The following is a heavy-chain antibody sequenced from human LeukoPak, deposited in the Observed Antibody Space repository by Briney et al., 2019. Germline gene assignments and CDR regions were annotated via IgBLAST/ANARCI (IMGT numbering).Heavy chain of an antibody. CDR2: ISGYDGNT. CDR3: ARGAQWLVP. V-gene: IGHV1-18*01. Sequence: ASVKVSCKASGYTFTSYVISWVRQAPGQGLEWMGRISGYDGNTKYAQKFQGRVTMTTDTFTSTAYMELRNLTSDDTAVFYCARGAQWLVPWGQGTLVTVSS. CDR1: GYTFTSYV. J-gene: IGHJ5*02. D-gene: IGHD6-19*01.